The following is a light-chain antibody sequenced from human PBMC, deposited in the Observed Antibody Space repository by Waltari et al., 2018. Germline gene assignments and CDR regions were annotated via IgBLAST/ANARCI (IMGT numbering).Light chain of an antibody. J-gene: IGKJ4*01. CDR1: QSIDSS. V-gene: IGKV1-5*03. CDR3: QQCNSYLLT. CDR2: AAY. Sequence: DIQMTQSPSTLSASVGDRVTITCRASQSIDSSLAWYQQKPGKAPKVVFYAAYSLESGVPSRFSGSGSRTEFTLTISSLQPDDFATYYCQQCNSYLLTFGGGTKVEIK.